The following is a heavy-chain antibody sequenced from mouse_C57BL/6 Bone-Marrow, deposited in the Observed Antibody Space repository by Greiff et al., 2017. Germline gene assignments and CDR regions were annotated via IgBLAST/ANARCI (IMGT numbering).Heavy chain of an antibody. Sequence: EVKLQESGAELVRPGASVKLSCTASGFNIKDDYMHWVKQRPEQGLEWIGWIDPENGDTEYASKFQGKATITADTSSNTAYLQLSSLTSEDTAVYYRTTDYYGSSLDWWGQGTTLTVSS. V-gene: IGHV14-4*01. D-gene: IGHD1-1*01. CDR2: IDPENGDT. CDR3: TTDYYGSSLDW. J-gene: IGHJ2*01. CDR1: GFNIKDDY.